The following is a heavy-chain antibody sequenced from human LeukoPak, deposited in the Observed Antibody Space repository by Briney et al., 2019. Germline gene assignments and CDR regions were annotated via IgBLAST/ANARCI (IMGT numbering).Heavy chain of an antibody. CDR2: INHSGST. V-gene: IGHV4-34*01. D-gene: IGHD4-23*01. J-gene: IGHJ4*02. CDR3: ARGLRKANGGNSALSRGGGVRFDY. Sequence: SETLSLTCAVYGGSFSGYYWSWIRQPPGKGLEWIGEINHSGSTNYNPSLKSRVTISVDTSKNQFSLKLRSVTAADTAVYYCARGLRKANGGNSALSRGGGVRFDYWGQGTLVTVSS. CDR1: GGSFSGYY.